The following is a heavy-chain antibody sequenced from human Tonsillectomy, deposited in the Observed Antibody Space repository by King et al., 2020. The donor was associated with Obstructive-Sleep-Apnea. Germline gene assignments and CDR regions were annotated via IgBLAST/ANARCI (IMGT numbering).Heavy chain of an antibody. CDR1: GFTFSSYA. CDR3: ARDGVERWLVAGDGMDV. J-gene: IGHJ6*02. Sequence: VQLVESGGGVVQPGRSLRLSCAASGFTFSSYAMHWVRQAPGKGLEWVAVISYDGSNKYYADSVKGRFTISRDNSKNTLYLQMNSLRAEDTAVYYCARDGVERWLVAGDGMDVWGQGTTVTVSS. D-gene: IGHD6-19*01. V-gene: IGHV3-30*04. CDR2: ISYDGSNK.